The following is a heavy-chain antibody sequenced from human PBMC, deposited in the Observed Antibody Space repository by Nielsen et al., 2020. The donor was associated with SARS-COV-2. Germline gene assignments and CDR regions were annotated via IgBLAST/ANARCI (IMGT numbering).Heavy chain of an antibody. D-gene: IGHD5-24*01. J-gene: IGHJ4*02. Sequence: GGSLRLSCAASGFPFSSYWMSWVRQAPGKGLEWVANVKQDGSQKYYVDSVKGRFTISRDNAKNSVYLQMNSLRAEDTAVYHCVRDEVEMATTPGFDSWGQGTLVTVSS. CDR2: VKQDGSQK. CDR1: GFPFSSYW. V-gene: IGHV3-7*01. CDR3: VRDEVEMATTPGFDS.